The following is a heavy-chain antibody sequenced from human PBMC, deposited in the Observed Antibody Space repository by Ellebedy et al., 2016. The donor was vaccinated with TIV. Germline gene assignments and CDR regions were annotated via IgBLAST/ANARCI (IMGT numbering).Heavy chain of an antibody. J-gene: IGHJ5*02. Sequence: GESLKISCAASGFTFSNFAMNWVRQAPGKGLEWVSVISAGSSSVLYRDSVKGRFTISRDNSKNTLYLQMNSLRVEDTAIYYCAKDRGSGWYETWFNPWGQGTLVTVSS. V-gene: IGHV3-23*01. CDR3: AKDRGSGWYETWFNP. D-gene: IGHD6-19*01. CDR1: GFTFSNFA. CDR2: ISAGSSSV.